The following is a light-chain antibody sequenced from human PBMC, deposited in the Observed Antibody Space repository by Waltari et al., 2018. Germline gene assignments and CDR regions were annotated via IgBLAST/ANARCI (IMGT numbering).Light chain of an antibody. CDR1: QSVSSN. CDR3: QQYNNWPPYT. CDR2: DAA. V-gene: IGKV3-15*01. J-gene: IGKJ2*01. Sequence: EIVMTQSPATLSVSPGERATLACRASQSVSSNLAGYQQKPGQPLRLLIFDAARRATGIPARFSGSGSGTEFTLTISSLQSEDFAVYYCQQYNNWPPYTFGQGTKLDIK.